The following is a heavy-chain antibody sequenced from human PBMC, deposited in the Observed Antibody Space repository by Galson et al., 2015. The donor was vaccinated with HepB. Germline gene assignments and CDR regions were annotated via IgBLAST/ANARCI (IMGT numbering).Heavy chain of an antibody. J-gene: IGHJ1*01. CDR1: EYTFTKYY. D-gene: IGHD4-23*01. V-gene: IGHV1-46*01. CDR3: ARGGLYGGNSVQH. CDR2: INPDGGST. Sequence: SVKVSCKASEYTFTKYYMHWVRQAPGQGLEWMGIINPDGGSTTYAQEFQGRVAITSDTSTSTVYMDLSSLRSEDTAVYYCARGGLYGGNSVQHWGQGTLVTVSS.